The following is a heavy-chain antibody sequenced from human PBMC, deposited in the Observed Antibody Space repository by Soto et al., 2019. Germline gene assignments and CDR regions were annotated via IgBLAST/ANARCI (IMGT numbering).Heavy chain of an antibody. CDR3: ARQCDYGDYAENWFDP. Sequence: SETLSLTCTVSCGSISSSSYYLGWIRQPPGKGLEWIGSIYYSGSTYYNPSLKSRVTISVDTSKNQFSLKLSSVTAADTAVYYCARQCDYGDYAENWFDPWGQGTLVTVS. J-gene: IGHJ5*02. D-gene: IGHD4-17*01. CDR1: CGSISSSSYY. CDR2: IYYSGST. V-gene: IGHV4-39*01.